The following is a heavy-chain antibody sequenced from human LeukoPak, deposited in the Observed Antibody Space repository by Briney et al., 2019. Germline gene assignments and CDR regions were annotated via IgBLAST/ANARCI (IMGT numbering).Heavy chain of an antibody. J-gene: IGHJ5*02. V-gene: IGHV1-58*02. CDR2: IVVGSGNT. Sequence: SVKVSCKASGFTFTSSAMQWVRQARRQRLEWIGWIVVGSGNTNYAQKFQERVTITRDMSTSTAYMELSSLRSEDTAVYYCAATHYCSSNSCYNGWFDPWGQGTLVTVSS. D-gene: IGHD2-2*02. CDR1: GFTFTSSA. CDR3: AATHYCSSNSCYNGWFDP.